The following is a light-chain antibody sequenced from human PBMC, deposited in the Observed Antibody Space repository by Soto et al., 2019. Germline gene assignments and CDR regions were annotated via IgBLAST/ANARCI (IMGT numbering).Light chain of an antibody. CDR3: QHYNRYSPYT. J-gene: IGKJ2*01. CDR2: TAS. V-gene: IGKV1-5*03. CDR1: QSISTW. Sequence: DIQMTQFPSTLSASIGDRVTITCRASQSISTWLAWYQQKAGKAPKLLIYTASSLETGVPSRFNGSGSGTEFTLTISSLQPDDFATYYCQHYNRYSPYTFGQGTRLEIK.